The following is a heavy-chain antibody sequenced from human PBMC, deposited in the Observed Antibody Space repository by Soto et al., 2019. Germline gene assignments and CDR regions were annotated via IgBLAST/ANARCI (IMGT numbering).Heavy chain of an antibody. CDR3: ASSKRLLWFGETTETAFDI. D-gene: IGHD3-10*01. V-gene: IGHV3-30-3*01. CDR1: GFTFSSYA. Sequence: QVQLVESGGGVVQPGRSLRLSCAASGFTFSSYAMHWVRQAPGKGLEWVAVISYDGSNKYYADSVKGRFTISRDNSKNXLXXQMNSLRAEDTAVYYCASSKRLLWFGETTETAFDIWGQGTMVTVSS. J-gene: IGHJ3*02. CDR2: ISYDGSNK.